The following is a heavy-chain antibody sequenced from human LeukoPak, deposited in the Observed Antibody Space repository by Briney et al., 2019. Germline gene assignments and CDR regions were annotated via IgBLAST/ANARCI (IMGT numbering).Heavy chain of an antibody. CDR3: ARSSSGWPLYFDC. Sequence: ASVKVSWKASGYNLNTYHMHWVRQAPGEGVEWMGWINPKSGGTKFAQKHQGGVTMTADTSIDTAYLELSNLKSDDTAIYYCARSSSGWPLYFDCWGQGTLVTVSS. CDR2: INPKSGGT. J-gene: IGHJ4*02. CDR1: GYNLNTYH. V-gene: IGHV1-2*02. D-gene: IGHD6-19*01.